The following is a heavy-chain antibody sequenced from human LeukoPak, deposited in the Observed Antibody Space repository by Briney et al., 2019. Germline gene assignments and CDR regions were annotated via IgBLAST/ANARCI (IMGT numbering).Heavy chain of an antibody. CDR2: ISWNSGTI. CDR3: GKGDSSGYQPPDY. V-gene: IGHV3-9*01. D-gene: IGHD3-22*01. Sequence: GGSLRLSCAASGFSFDDYAMQWVRQAPGKGLEWVSGISWNSGTIGYADSVKGRFTISRDNAKNSLYLQMNSLRTEDTALYYCGKGDSSGYQPPDYWGQGTLVTVSS. CDR1: GFSFDDYA. J-gene: IGHJ4*02.